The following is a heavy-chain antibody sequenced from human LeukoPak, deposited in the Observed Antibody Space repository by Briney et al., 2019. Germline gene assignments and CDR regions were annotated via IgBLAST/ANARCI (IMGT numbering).Heavy chain of an antibody. CDR2: IYHSGHT. V-gene: IGHV4-4*02. D-gene: IGHD3-10*01. Sequence: SETLSLTCAASGGSIGSSNWWSWVRQPPGKGLWWIGEIYHSGHTNYNPSLKSRVTISVDKSKHQFSLKLSSVTAADTAVYYCARGVDGYYYGSGSYHNWFDPWGQGTLVTVSS. CDR3: ARGVDGYYYGSGSYHNWFDP. J-gene: IGHJ5*02. CDR1: GGSIGSSNW.